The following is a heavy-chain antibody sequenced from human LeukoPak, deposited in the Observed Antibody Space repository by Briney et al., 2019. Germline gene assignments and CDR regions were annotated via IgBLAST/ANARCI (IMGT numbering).Heavy chain of an antibody. Sequence: GGSLRLSCAASGFTFSSYSMNWVRQAPGKGLEWVSSISSSSSYIYYADSVKGRFTISRDNSKNTLYLQMNSLRAEDTAVYYCAKAGRVVYNWFDPWGQGTLVTVSS. V-gene: IGHV3-21*04. D-gene: IGHD3-3*01. J-gene: IGHJ5*02. CDR2: ISSSSSYI. CDR3: AKAGRVVYNWFDP. CDR1: GFTFSSYS.